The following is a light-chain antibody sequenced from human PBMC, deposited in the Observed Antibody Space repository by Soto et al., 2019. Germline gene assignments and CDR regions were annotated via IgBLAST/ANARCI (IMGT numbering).Light chain of an antibody. CDR3: LQDYNYPRT. J-gene: IGKJ1*01. Sequence: DIQMTQSPSSLSASVGDRVTITCRASQIISGYLNWYQQKPGKAPKLLIYAASSLQSGVPSRFSGSGSGTDFTLTISSLQPEDFATYYCLQDYNYPRTFGQGTKVDIK. CDR2: AAS. CDR1: QIISGY. V-gene: IGKV1-39*01.